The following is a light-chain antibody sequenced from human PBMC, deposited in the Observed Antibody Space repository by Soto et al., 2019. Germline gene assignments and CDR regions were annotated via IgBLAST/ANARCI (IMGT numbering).Light chain of an antibody. CDR1: SSNIGAGFD. J-gene: IGLJ2*01. CDR3: QSYDSSLSGAVV. Sequence: QSVLTQPTSVSGAPGQRVTISCTGTSSNIGAGFDVHWYQKLPGTAPKLLIFDNTNRPSGVPDRFSASRSGTSASLAITGLQAGDEADYFCQSYDSSLSGAVVFGGGTKLTVL. CDR2: DNT. V-gene: IGLV1-40*01.